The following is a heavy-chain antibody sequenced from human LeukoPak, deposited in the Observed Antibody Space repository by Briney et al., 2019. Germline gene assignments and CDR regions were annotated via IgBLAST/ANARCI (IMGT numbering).Heavy chain of an antibody. Sequence: SETLSLTCTVSGGSISSSSYYWCWIRWIRQPPGKGLEWIGSIYYSGSTYHNPSLKTRVTISVDMSKNQFSLKLSSVTAADTAVYYCARHSSYYGNFDYWGQGTLVTVSS. J-gene: IGHJ4*02. CDR3: ARHSSYYGNFDY. D-gene: IGHD3-10*01. CDR1: GGSISSSSYY. V-gene: IGHV4-39*01. CDR2: IYYSGST.